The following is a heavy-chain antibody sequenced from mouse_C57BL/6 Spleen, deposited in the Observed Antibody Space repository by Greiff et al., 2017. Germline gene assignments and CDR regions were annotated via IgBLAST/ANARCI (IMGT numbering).Heavy chain of an antibody. V-gene: IGHV14-4*01. Sequence: VQLKESGAELVRPGASVKLSCTASGFNIKDDYMHWVKQRPEQGLEWIGWIDPENGDTEYASKFQGKATITADTSSNTAYLQLSSLTSEDTAVYYCTTDDYDVDYAMDYWGQGTSVTVSS. CDR1: GFNIKDDY. CDR3: TTDDYDVDYAMDY. J-gene: IGHJ4*01. CDR2: IDPENGDT. D-gene: IGHD2-4*01.